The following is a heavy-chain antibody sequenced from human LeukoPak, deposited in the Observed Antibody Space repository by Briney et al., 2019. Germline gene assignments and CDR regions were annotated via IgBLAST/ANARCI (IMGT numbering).Heavy chain of an antibody. V-gene: IGHV3-48*02. Sequence: GGSLRLSCAASGFTFSDYCMNWVRQAPGKGLEWVSFISTRATIIDYADSVKGRFTISRDNAKNSVFLQMNRLRDEDTAIYYWARDNGYCSGGTCYASFDYWGQGTLVTVSS. J-gene: IGHJ4*02. CDR3: ARDNGYCSGGTCYASFDY. CDR1: GFTFSDYC. CDR2: ISTRATII. D-gene: IGHD2-15*01.